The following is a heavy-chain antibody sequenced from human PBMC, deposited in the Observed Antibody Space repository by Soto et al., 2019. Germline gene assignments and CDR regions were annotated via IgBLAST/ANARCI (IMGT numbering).Heavy chain of an antibody. J-gene: IGHJ4*02. V-gene: IGHV4-31*03. CDR2: IYYSGST. CDR3: ARGSTVAAILFDY. CDR1: GDSISSGVYY. Sequence: QVQLQESGPGLVKPSQTLSLTCTVSGDSISSGVYYWSWIRQHPGKGLEWIGYIYYSGSTYYNPSLKSRVIISVDTSKNQFSLKLSSVTAADTAVYYCARGSTVAAILFDYWGQGTLVTVSS. D-gene: IGHD2-15*01.